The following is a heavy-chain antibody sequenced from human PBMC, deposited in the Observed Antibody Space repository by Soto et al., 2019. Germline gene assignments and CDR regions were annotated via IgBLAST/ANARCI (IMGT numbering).Heavy chain of an antibody. CDR1: GGSISSYY. D-gene: IGHD2-15*01. V-gene: IGHV4-59*08. Sequence: SETLSLTCTVSGGSISSYYWSWIRQPPGKGLEWIGYIYYSGSTNYNPSLKSRVTISVDTSKNQFSLKLSSVTAADTAVYYCARHKEDRVAATSYYYYYYMDVWGKGTTVTVSS. CDR3: ARHKEDRVAATSYYYYYYMDV. J-gene: IGHJ6*03. CDR2: IYYSGST.